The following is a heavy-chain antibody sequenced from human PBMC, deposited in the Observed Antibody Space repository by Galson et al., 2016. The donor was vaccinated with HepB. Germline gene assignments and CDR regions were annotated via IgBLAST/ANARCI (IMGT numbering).Heavy chain of an antibody. J-gene: IGHJ4*02. CDR1: GFTFSNYW. V-gene: IGHV3-74*01. CDR2: INTDGTDT. D-gene: IGHD3-10*01. Sequence: SLRLSCAVSGFTFSNYWMHWVRQAPGQGLVWAARINTDGTDTHYADSVKGRFTISRDNAKSTVYLQMDSLRGDDTAVYYCARSPRILWFEVDYWGQGILVTVSS. CDR3: ARSPRILWFEVDY.